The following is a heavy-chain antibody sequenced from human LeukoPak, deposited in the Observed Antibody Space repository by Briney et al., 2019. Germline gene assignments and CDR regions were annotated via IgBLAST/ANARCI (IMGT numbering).Heavy chain of an antibody. CDR3: ARRIRYGSGSYYRAYYYYMDV. CDR1: GGSISSGSYY. D-gene: IGHD3-10*01. CDR2: IYTSGST. V-gene: IGHV4-61*02. Sequence: PSQTLSLTCTVSGGSISSGSYYWSWIRQPAGKGLEWIGRIYTSGSTNYNPSLKSRVTISVDTSKNQFSLKLSSVTAADTAVYYCARRIRYGSGSYYRAYYYYMDVWGKGTTVTIS. J-gene: IGHJ6*03.